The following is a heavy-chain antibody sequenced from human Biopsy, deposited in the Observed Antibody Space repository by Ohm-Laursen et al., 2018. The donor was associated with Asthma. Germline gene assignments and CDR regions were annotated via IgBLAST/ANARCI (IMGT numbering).Heavy chain of an antibody. V-gene: IGHV3-30*01. Sequence: SLRLSCAASGFSFSNFAILWVRQAPGKGLEWVGVISKDASTQDYADSVKGRFTMARDNSKNTLDLQMNSLREEDTAVYYCVRGGTDDAFDIWGQGTVVSVSS. CDR1: GFSFSNFA. J-gene: IGHJ3*02. CDR2: ISKDASTQ. CDR3: VRGGTDDAFDI. D-gene: IGHD1-1*01.